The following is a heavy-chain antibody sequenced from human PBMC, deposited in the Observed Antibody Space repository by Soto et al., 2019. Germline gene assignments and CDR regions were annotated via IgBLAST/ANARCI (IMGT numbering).Heavy chain of an antibody. D-gene: IGHD6-19*01. V-gene: IGHV3-33*01. CDR3: ARESMSSGWYFQNYGMDV. CDR2: IWYDGSNK. J-gene: IGHJ6*02. CDR1: GFTFSSYG. Sequence: PGGSLSLSCAASGFTFSSYGMHWVRQAPGKGREWVAVIWYDGSNKYYADSVKGRFTISRDNSKNTLYLQMNRLRAEDTAVYYCARESMSSGWYFQNYGMDVWGQGTTVTVSS.